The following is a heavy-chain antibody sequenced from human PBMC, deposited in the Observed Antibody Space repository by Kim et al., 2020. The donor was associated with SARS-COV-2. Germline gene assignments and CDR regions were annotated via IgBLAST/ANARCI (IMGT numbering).Heavy chain of an antibody. CDR2: VYSSGGT. CDR1: GVSINSGGYY. Sequence: SETLSLTCTVSGVSINSGGYYWSWIRQHPGKGLEWIGYVYSSGGTYYHPSLKSRVTISMDTSKNQFSLNLKSVTAADTAVYYCVRESGVSFSGSATYPWGQGIQVIVSS. J-gene: IGHJ5*02. V-gene: IGHV4-31*03. D-gene: IGHD3-10*01. CDR3: VRESGVSFSGSATYP.